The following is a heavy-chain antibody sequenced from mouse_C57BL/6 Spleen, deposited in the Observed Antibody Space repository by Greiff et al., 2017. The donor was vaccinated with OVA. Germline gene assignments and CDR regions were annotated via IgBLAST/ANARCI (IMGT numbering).Heavy chain of an antibody. V-gene: IGHV1-7*01. J-gene: IGHJ1*03. CDR3: AREGQSGGQRWYFDV. Sequence: VQLQQSGAELAKPGASVKLSCKASGYTFTSYWMHWVKQRPGQGLEWIGYINPSSGYTKYNQKFKDKATLTAEKSSSTAYMQLSSLTYEDSAVYYCAREGQSGGQRWYFDVWGTGTTVTVSS. CDR1: GYTFTSYW. CDR2: INPSSGYT.